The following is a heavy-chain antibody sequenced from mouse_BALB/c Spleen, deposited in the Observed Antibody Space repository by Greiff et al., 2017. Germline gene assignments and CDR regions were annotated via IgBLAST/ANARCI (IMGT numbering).Heavy chain of an antibody. D-gene: IGHD1-1*01. CDR2: IRNKANGYTT. J-gene: IGHJ2*01. CDR3: ASSSYGYFDY. V-gene: IGHV7-3*02. CDR1: GFTFTDYY. Sequence: EVQLVESGGGLVQPGGSLRLSCATSGFTFTDYYMSWVRQPPGKALEWLGFIRNKANGYTTEYSASVKGRFTISRDNSQSILYLQMNTLRAEDSATYYCASSSYGYFDYWGQGTTLTVSS.